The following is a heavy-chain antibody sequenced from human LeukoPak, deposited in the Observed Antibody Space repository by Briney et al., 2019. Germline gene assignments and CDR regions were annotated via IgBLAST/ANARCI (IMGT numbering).Heavy chain of an antibody. Sequence: PSETLSLTCTVSGYSISSGYYWGWIRQPPGKGLEWIGYIYYSGSTNYNPSLKSRVTISVDTSKNQFSLKLSSVTAADTAVYYCAREAPERMNYMDVWGKGTTVTISS. D-gene: IGHD1-1*01. CDR2: IYYSGST. V-gene: IGHV4-61*01. J-gene: IGHJ6*03. CDR1: GYSISSGYY. CDR3: AREAPERMNYMDV.